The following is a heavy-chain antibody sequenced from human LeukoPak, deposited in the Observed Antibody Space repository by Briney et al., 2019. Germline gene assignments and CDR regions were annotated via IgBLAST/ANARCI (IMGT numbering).Heavy chain of an antibody. J-gene: IGHJ3*02. D-gene: IGHD3-10*01. CDR1: GFTFSSYG. CDR3: ARAPGMVQGVTDAFDI. V-gene: IGHV3-33*01. CDR2: IWYDGSNK. Sequence: GRSLRLSCAASGFTFSSYGMHWVRQAPGKGLEWVAVIWYDGSNKYYADSVKGRFTISRDNSKNTLYLQMNSLRAEDTAVYYCARAPGMVQGVTDAFDIWGQGTMVTVSS.